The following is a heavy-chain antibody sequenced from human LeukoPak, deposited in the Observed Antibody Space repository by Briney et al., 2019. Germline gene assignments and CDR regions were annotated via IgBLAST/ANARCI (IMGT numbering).Heavy chain of an antibody. Sequence: PGGSLRLSCAASGLTVSNNYLSWVRQAPGKGLEWVSVIYSDGRTYYAESVKGRFTISRDNSKNTLYLQMNSLRAEDTAVYYCVRDPSDCDYGNYWGQGTLVTVSS. CDR3: VRDPSDCDYGNY. D-gene: IGHD4/OR15-4a*01. J-gene: IGHJ4*02. V-gene: IGHV3-53*01. CDR2: IYSDGRT. CDR1: GLTVSNNY.